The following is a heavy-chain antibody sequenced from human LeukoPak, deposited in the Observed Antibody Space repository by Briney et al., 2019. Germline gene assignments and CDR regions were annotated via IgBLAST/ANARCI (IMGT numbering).Heavy chain of an antibody. CDR3: ARVMMVRGVIKYDAFDI. D-gene: IGHD3-10*01. J-gene: IGHJ3*02. V-gene: IGHV3-53*01. Sequence: GGSLRLSCAASGFTVSSNYMSLVRQAPGKGLEWVSVIYSGGSTYYADSVKGRFTISRDNSKNTLYLQMNSLRAEDTAVYYCARVMMVRGVIKYDAFDIWGQGTMVTVSS. CDR1: GFTVSSNY. CDR2: IYSGGST.